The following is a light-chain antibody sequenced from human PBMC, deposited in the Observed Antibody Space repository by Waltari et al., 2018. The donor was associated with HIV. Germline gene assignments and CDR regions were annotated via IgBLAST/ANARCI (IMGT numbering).Light chain of an antibody. CDR2: GNI. J-gene: IGLJ3*02. V-gene: IGLV1-40*01. Sequence: QSVLTQPPSVSGATGQRVTISCTGSSSKIGAGYYVHWYQQLPGTAPKLLIYGNINRPSGVPDRFSGSKSGTSASLAITGLQTEDEADYYCQSYDSSLSGSVFGGGTKLTVL. CDR3: QSYDSSLSGSV. CDR1: SSKIGAGYY.